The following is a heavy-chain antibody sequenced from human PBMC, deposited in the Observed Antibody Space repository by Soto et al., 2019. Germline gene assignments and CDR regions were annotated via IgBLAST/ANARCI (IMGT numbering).Heavy chain of an antibody. V-gene: IGHV4-34*01. D-gene: IGHD3-22*01. Sequence: SETLSLTCAVYGGSFSGYYWSWIRQPPGKGLEWIGEINHSGSTNYNPSLKSRVTISVDTSKNQFSLKLSSVTAADTAVYYCARGRGCYDSSGYHAPFDYWGQGTLVTVSS. J-gene: IGHJ4*02. CDR3: ARGRGCYDSSGYHAPFDY. CDR1: GGSFSGYY. CDR2: INHSGST.